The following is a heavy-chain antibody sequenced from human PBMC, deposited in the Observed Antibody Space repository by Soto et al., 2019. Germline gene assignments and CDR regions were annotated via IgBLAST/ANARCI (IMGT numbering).Heavy chain of an antibody. Sequence: SVKVSCKASGGAFSSFPIAWVRQAPGQGLEWVGGIMPIFGTTKYAQNFRDRVTIYADESTSTAYMELSSLRFEDTAVYYCAMIEYSSGSDYWGQGTLVTVSS. D-gene: IGHD6-19*01. CDR2: IMPIFGTT. CDR3: AMIEYSSGSDY. V-gene: IGHV1-69*13. J-gene: IGHJ4*02. CDR1: GGAFSSFP.